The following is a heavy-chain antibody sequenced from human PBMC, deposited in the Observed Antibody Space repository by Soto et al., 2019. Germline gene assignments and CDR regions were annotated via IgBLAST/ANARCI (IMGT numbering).Heavy chain of an antibody. CDR3: TRETVAGITGLDY. V-gene: IGHV3-23*01. Sequence: GGSLRLSCAASGFNVGAFAVNWVRQAPGKGLEWVSGISVSDAFIYYADSVRGRFSISRDASENILYLQMNSLRVDDTALYYCTRETVAGITGLDYWGPGTLVTAPQ. J-gene: IGHJ4*02. D-gene: IGHD1-20*01. CDR1: GFNVGAFA. CDR2: ISVSDAFI.